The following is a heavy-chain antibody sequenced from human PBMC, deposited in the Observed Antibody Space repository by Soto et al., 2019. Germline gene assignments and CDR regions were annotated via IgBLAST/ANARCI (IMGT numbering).Heavy chain of an antibody. CDR3: ARGSTGYHFDS. Sequence: GGSLRLSCAASGFTCSSYAMHWVRQAPGKGLEYVSVISSNGGSTYYANSVKGRFTISRDNSKNTLYLQMGSLRAEDMAVYYCARGSTGYHFDSWGEGTLVTV. V-gene: IGHV3-64*01. D-gene: IGHD5-12*01. CDR2: ISSNGGST. CDR1: GFTCSSYA. J-gene: IGHJ4*02.